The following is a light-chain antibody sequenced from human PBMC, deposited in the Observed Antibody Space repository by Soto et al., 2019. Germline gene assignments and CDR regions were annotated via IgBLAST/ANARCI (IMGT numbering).Light chain of an antibody. V-gene: IGKV1-13*02. Sequence: AIQLTQSPSSLSASVGDRVTITCRASQGISSALAWYQQKPGKAPKLLIYDASSLESGVPSRFSGSGSGTDFTLTISSLPPEDFATYYCQQFNSYPLTGGGGTKVEIK. J-gene: IGKJ4*01. CDR3: QQFNSYPLT. CDR1: QGISSA. CDR2: DAS.